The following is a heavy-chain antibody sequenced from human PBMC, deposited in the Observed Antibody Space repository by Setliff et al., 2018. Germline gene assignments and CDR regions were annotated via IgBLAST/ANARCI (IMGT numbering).Heavy chain of an antibody. V-gene: IGHV3-49*04. CDR3: TRGRFDP. Sequence: GGSLRLSCAASGFTFSSYAMSWVRQAPGKGLEWVGFIRSKAYGGTTEYAASVKGRFTISRDDSKSIAYLQMNSLKTEDTAVYYCTRGRFDPWGQGTLVTVSS. J-gene: IGHJ5*02. CDR2: IRSKAYGGTT. CDR1: GFTFSSYA.